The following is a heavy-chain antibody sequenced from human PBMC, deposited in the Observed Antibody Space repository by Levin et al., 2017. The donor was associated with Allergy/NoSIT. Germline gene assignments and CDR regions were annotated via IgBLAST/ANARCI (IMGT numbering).Heavy chain of an antibody. V-gene: IGHV4-34*01. CDR1: GGSFSGYY. J-gene: IGHJ4*02. CDR3: ARGADVVVVAASGGDY. D-gene: IGHD2-15*01. Sequence: SETLSLTCAVYGGSFSGYYWSWIRQPPGKGLEWIGEINHSGSTNYNPSLKSRVTISVDTSKNQFSLKLSSVTAADTAVYYCARGADVVVVAASGGDYWGQGTLVTVSS. CDR2: INHSGST.